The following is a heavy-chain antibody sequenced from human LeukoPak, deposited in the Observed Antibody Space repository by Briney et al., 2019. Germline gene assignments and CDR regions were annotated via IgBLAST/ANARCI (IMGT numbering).Heavy chain of an antibody. D-gene: IGHD1-1*01. CDR3: ARDGNRDGDMDV. V-gene: IGHV3-48*01. J-gene: IGHJ6*03. CDR2: ISSCSSLI. Sequence: GGTLRLSCAASGFTFSSYGMSWVRQAPGKGLEWVAYISSCSSLIYYAGSVKGRFTVSRDSAKRSLYLQMNSLRAEDTAVYYCARDGNRDGDMDVWGKGTTVTVSS. CDR1: GFTFSSYG.